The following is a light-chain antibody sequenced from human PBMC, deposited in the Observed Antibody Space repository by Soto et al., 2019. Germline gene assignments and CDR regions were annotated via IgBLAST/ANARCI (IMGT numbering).Light chain of an antibody. Sequence: DIPMTQSPSSLSASVGERVTISCRASQSIDTYLNWYQLKPGKAPNLLIYAATRLHTGVPSRFSGSGSGTGFTLSISNLQPEDFATYYCQQVDSTPGTFGQGTKV. J-gene: IGKJ1*01. V-gene: IGKV1-39*01. CDR3: QQVDSTPGT. CDR2: AAT. CDR1: QSIDTY.